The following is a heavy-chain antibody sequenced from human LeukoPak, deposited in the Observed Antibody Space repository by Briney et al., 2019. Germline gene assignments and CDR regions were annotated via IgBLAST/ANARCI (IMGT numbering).Heavy chain of an antibody. J-gene: IGHJ4*02. D-gene: IGHD7-27*01. CDR1: GFTVRSNY. V-gene: IGHV3-53*01. CDR3: ARRPPSNWGLDC. Sequence: GGSLRLSCAASGFTVRSNYMSGVRQAPGRGLEWVSVIYSSGSTFYADSVKGRFTISRDSYKNTLYLQMNSLRVEDTAMYYCARRPPSNWGLDCWGQGTLVTVSS. CDR2: IYSSGST.